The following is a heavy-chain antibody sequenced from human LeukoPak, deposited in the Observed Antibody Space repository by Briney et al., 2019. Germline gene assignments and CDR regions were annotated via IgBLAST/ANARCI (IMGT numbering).Heavy chain of an antibody. CDR3: TTGSTSDYGSGSYTTIDY. J-gene: IGHJ4*02. CDR2: IKSKNNGGTT. V-gene: IGHV3-15*01. CDR1: GFTFRNAW. D-gene: IGHD3-10*01. Sequence: GVCLRLSCAASGFTFRNAWMSWVRQAPGKGLEWVGRIKSKNNGGTTDYAAPVTGRCTISRDDSRSTLYLQMNSLKTEDTGVYYCTTGSTSDYGSGSYTTIDYWGQGTLVAVSS.